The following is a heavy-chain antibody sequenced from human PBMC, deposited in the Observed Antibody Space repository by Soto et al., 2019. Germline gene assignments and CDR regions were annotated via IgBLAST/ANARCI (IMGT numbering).Heavy chain of an antibody. J-gene: IGHJ6*02. CDR1: GFSLSTSGMC. V-gene: IGHV2-70*11. CDR2: IDWDDDK. D-gene: IGHD4-4*01. CDR3: ARLTVTTHYYYGMDV. Sequence: SGPTLVNPTQTLTLTCTFSGFSLSTSGMCVSWIRQPPGKALEWLARIDWDDDKYYSTSLKTRLTISKDTSKNQVVLTMTNMDPVDTATYYCARLTVTTHYYYGMDVWGQGTTVTVSS.